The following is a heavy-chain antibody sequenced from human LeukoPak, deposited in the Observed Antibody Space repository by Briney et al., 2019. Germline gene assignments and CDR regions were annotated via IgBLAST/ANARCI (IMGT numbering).Heavy chain of an antibody. V-gene: IGHV4-59*01. CDR3: GRVWGVTDFYDSRGAFDI. D-gene: IGHD3-22*01. CDR1: GGSISTYY. J-gene: IGHJ3*02. Sequence: SETLSFTCTVSGGSISTYYWSWIRQPPRKGLEWIGYIYYSGSPNYSPSLKRGVSISVDTSKNQFSLKLNSVTAADTAVYYCGRVWGVTDFYDSRGAFDIWGQGTMVTVSS. CDR2: IYYSGSP.